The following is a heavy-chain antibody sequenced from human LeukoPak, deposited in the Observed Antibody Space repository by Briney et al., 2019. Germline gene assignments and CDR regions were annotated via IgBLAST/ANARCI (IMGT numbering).Heavy chain of an antibody. CDR1: GGSISSYY. V-gene: IGHV4-34*01. CDR2: INHSGST. CDR3: ARRGGSYAIDY. D-gene: IGHD1-26*01. Sequence: PSETLSLTCTVSGGSISSYYWSWIRQPPGKGLEWIGEINHSGSTNYNPSLKSRVTISVDTSKNQFSLKLSSVTAADTAVYYCARRGGSYAIDYWGQGTPVTVSS. J-gene: IGHJ4*02.